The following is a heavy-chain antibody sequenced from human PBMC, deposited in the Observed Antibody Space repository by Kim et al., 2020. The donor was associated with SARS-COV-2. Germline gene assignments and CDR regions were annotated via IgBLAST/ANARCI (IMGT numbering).Heavy chain of an antibody. CDR3: VLNPASHWFDP. CDR1: GGSISSSSSY. J-gene: IGHJ5*02. CDR2: INYSGRT. Sequence: SETLSLTCTVSGGSISSSSSYWGWIRQPPGEGREWIGTINYSGRTYYSPSLQSRVTISVDTSQNQFSLNLSSVTAAATAVYYCVLNPASHWFDPLGQGTL. V-gene: IGHV4-39*01.